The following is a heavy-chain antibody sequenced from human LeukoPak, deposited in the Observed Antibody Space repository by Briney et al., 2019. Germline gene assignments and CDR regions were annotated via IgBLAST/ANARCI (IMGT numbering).Heavy chain of an antibody. V-gene: IGHV1-8*01. J-gene: IGHJ6*02. CDR1: GYTFTIYD. D-gene: IGHD3-10*01. CDR2: MNPNRGNT. CDR3: ARGPMRMVRGYYYYYGMDV. Sequence: ASVKVSCKASGYTFTIYDINWVRQATGQGLEWMGWMNPNRGNTGYTQKFQGRVTMTRNTSISTAYMELSSLRSEDTAVYYCARGPMRMVRGYYYYYGMDVWGQGTTVTVSS.